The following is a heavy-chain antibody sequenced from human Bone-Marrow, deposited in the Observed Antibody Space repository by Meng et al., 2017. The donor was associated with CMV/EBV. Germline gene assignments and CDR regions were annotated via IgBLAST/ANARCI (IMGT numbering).Heavy chain of an antibody. J-gene: IGHJ4*02. CDR3: SPVVQPPRPLDY. D-gene: IGHD1-1*01. Sequence: GGSLRLSCAASGFTFSSYGMHWVRQAPGKGLEWVAFLRYDGSNKYYADSVKGRFTISRDNSKNTLYLQMNSLRAEDTAVYYCSPVVQPPRPLDYWGQGTLVTVSS. CDR1: GFTFSSYG. V-gene: IGHV3-30*02. CDR2: LRYDGSNK.